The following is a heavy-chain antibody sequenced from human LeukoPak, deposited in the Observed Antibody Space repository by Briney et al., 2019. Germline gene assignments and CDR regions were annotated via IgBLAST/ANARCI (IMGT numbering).Heavy chain of an antibody. CDR3: ARGETVYGGAIVY. Sequence: ASVKVSRKASGYAFTGYYMRWVRQAPGQGLEWMGCINPNSGGTKYAQKFQGGVTLTRDTSISTAYMELSRLRSDDTAVYYCARGETVYGGAIVYWGQGTLVTVSS. V-gene: IGHV1-2*02. CDR1: GYAFTGYY. D-gene: IGHD3-16*02. J-gene: IGHJ4*02. CDR2: INPNSGGT.